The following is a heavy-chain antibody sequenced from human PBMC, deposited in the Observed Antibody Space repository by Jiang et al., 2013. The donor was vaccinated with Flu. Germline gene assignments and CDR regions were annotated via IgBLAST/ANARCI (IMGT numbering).Heavy chain of an antibody. CDR1: GYTFTGYY. D-gene: IGHD6-13*01. Sequence: SVKVSCKASGYTFTGYYMHWVRQAPGQGLEWMGWINPNSGGTNYAQKFQGRVTMTRDTSISTAYMELSRLRSDDTAVYYCATLSSSWANDYYYGMDVWGQGTTVTVSS. V-gene: IGHV1-2*02. J-gene: IGHJ6*02. CDR3: ATLSSSWANDYYYGMDV. CDR2: INPNSGGT.